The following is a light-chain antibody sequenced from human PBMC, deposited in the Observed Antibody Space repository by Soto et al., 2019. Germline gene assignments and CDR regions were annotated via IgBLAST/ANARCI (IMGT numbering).Light chain of an antibody. CDR2: GTS. Sequence: EIVLTQSPYTLSLSPGERATVSCRASQSVSRSNLAWYQHKPGQAPRLLIYGTSNRATGIPDRFTGSGSGTDLTLTISSLEPEDFAVYYCEQYGSSPPSITFGQGTRLEIK. V-gene: IGKV3-20*01. CDR1: QSVSRSN. CDR3: EQYGSSPPSIT. J-gene: IGKJ5*01.